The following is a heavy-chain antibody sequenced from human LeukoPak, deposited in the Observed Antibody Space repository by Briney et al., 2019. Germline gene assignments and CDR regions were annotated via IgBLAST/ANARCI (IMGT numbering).Heavy chain of an antibody. CDR2: ISSNSGST. CDR3: ARAKLGELSAVDY. J-gene: IGHJ4*02. Sequence: ASVKVSCKAFGYTFTGYYIHWVRQAPGQGLEWMGRISSNSGSTKYTQKFQGRVTVTRDTSVSTVYMELSRLTSDDTAVYYRARAKLGELSAVDYWGQGTLVTVSS. CDR1: GYTFTGYY. D-gene: IGHD3-16*02. V-gene: IGHV1-2*06.